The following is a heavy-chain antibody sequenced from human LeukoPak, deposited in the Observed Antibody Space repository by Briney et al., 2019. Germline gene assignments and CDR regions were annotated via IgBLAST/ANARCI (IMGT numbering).Heavy chain of an antibody. Sequence: ASVKVSCKASGYTFTSYGISWVRQAPGQGLEWMGWISAYNGNTNYAQKLQGRVTMTTDTSTSTAYMELRSLRSGDTAVYYCAREGAQIRYSESSNLDYWGQGTLVTVSS. CDR3: AREGAQIRYSESSNLDY. J-gene: IGHJ4*02. CDR2: ISAYNGNT. V-gene: IGHV1-18*01. CDR1: GYTFTSYG. D-gene: IGHD1-26*01.